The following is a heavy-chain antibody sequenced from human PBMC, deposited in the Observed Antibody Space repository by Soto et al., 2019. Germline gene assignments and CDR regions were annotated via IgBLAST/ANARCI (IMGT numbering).Heavy chain of an antibody. V-gene: IGHV3-21*01. Sequence: AGCLRLCGAASGFTHSGDSRNWVSQAPGKGLEWVSSISSSSSYIYYADSVKGRFTISRDNAKNSLYLQMNSLRAEDTAVYYCARGPYYYDSSGYRAWGQGTLVTVSS. D-gene: IGHD3-22*01. CDR1: GFTHSGDS. CDR2: ISSSSSYI. J-gene: IGHJ4*02. CDR3: ARGPYYYDSSGYRA.